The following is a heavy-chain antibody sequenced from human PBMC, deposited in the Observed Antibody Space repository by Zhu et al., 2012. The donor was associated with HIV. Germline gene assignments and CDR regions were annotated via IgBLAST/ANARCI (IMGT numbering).Heavy chain of an antibody. Sequence: QVQLQESGPGLVKPSETLSLTCTVSGDSISSSSYFWGWIRQPPGKGLEWIGSIYRSGTTYYNPSLESRVTISVDTSKDQFSLKLTSVTAADTAVYYCARVLCSGGSCYQFHFDFWGPGEPWSPSP. V-gene: IGHV4-39*01. J-gene: IGHJ4*02. D-gene: IGHD2-15*01. CDR2: IYRSGTT. CDR1: GDSISSSSYF. CDR3: ARVLCSGGSCYQFHFDF.